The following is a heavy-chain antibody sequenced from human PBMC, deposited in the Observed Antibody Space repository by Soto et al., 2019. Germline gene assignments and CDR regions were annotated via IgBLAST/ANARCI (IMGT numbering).Heavy chain of an antibody. CDR2: LSGSGSTT. CDR1: GFSFGGYG. J-gene: IGHJ4*02. Sequence: EVQLLESGGDLVQPGGSLRLSCAASGFSFGGYGMRWVRQAPGKWLEWVSALSGSGSTTYYADSVRGRFIIFRDNSSDSVLHQVNSMSASDAAVEFFSNASKVFAGFELCYWGQGTVVIVS. CDR3: SNASKVFAGFELCY. D-gene: IGHD2-21*01. V-gene: IGHV3-23*01.